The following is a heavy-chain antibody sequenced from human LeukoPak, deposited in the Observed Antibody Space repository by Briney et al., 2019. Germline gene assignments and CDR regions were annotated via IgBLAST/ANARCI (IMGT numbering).Heavy chain of an antibody. CDR3: AKDRDHYDSSGHLDS. CDR1: GFTFSLTG. D-gene: IGHD3-22*01. J-gene: IGHJ4*02. Sequence: GGSLRLSCQASGFTFSLTGIHWVRQAPGKGLEWVAVISYDGKNKFYGDSVQGRLIISRDNSENTVHLQMNSLRTEDTAVYYCAKDRDHYDSSGHLDSWGQGTRVTVSS. CDR2: ISYDGKNK. V-gene: IGHV3-30*18.